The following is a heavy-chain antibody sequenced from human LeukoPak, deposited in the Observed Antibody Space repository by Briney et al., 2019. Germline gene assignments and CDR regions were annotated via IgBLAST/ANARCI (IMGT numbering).Heavy chain of an antibody. CDR3: AKDRPPGGSPLMDY. CDR1: GFTFSNYA. CDR2: ISDSGGYS. J-gene: IGHJ4*02. D-gene: IGHD1-26*01. Sequence: GGSLTHTCLVSGFTFSNYAMRWVRQAPGKGLAWVSVISDSGGYSFYADSVKGRFTISRDNSKNTVFLQMNSLRAEDTAVYYCAKDRPPGGSPLMDYWGQGTLVTVSS. V-gene: IGHV3-23*01.